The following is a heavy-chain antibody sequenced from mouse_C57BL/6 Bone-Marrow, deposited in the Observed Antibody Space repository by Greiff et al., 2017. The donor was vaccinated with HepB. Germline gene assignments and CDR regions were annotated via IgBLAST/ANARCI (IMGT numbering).Heavy chain of an antibody. CDR2: INSDGGST. CDR3: ARHGGYDYDEGFAY. CDR1: EYEFPSHD. V-gene: IGHV5-2*01. D-gene: IGHD2-4*01. Sequence: EVKVVESGGGLVQPGESLKLSCESNEYEFPSHDMSWVRKTPEKRLELVAAINSDGGSTYYPDTMERRFIISRDNTKKTLYLQMSSLRSEDTALYYCARHGGYDYDEGFAYWGQGTLVTVSA. J-gene: IGHJ3*01.